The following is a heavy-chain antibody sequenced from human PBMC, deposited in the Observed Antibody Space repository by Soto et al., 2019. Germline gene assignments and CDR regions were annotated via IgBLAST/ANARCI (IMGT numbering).Heavy chain of an antibody. CDR3: AKDPPWTVGPLAMDV. CDR2: FSGSGGNI. D-gene: IGHD3-3*01. CDR1: GFTFSTHA. V-gene: IGHV3-23*01. J-gene: IGHJ6*02. Sequence: GGSLRLSCVASGFTFSTHAMSWVRQAPGKGLEWVSTFSGSGGNIYYAESVKGRLTISRDDSKNTLYLHMNSLRVEDTAVYYCAKDPPWTVGPLAMDVWGQGTTVTV.